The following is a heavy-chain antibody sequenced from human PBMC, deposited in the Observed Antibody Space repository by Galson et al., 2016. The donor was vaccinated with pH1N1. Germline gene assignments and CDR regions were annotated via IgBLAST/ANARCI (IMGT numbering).Heavy chain of an antibody. V-gene: IGHV3-7*03. J-gene: IGHJ1*01. D-gene: IGHD3-9*01. CDR2: IKHDASEK. CDR1: GFIFSDYS. CDR3: ARDLGSTGYLKY. Sequence: SLRLSCAASGFIFSDYSMTWVRQAPGAGLEWVANIKHDASEKYYVDSVKGRFTISRDNAKKSLYLEMGSLRAEDTAVYCCARDLGSTGYLKYWGQGILVIVSA.